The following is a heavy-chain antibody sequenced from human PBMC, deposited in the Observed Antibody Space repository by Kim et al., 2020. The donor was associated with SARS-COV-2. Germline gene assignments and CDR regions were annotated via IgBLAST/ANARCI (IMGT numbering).Heavy chain of an antibody. CDR3: ARAPGSSGIDY. CDR1: GFTFSSYG. Sequence: GGSLRLSCAASGFTFSSYGMHWVRQAPGKGLEWVAVIWYDGSNKYYADSVKGRFTISRDNSKNTLYLQMNSLRAEDTAVYYCARAPGSSGIDYWGQGTLVTVSS. CDR2: IWYDGSNK. V-gene: IGHV3-33*01. J-gene: IGHJ4*02.